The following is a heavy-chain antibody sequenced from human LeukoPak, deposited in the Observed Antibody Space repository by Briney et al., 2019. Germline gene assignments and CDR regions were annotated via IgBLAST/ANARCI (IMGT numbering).Heavy chain of an antibody. J-gene: IGHJ4*02. Sequence: GGSLRLSSAASGFTFSDHWMSWVRQAPGQGLEWVANISQHGTEKYYVDSVKGRFTISRDNAKNSLYLQMNSLRADDTAVDYCARAPYCSGGGCYAPGFYYFDSWGQGTLVTVSS. D-gene: IGHD2-15*01. CDR1: GFTFSDHW. CDR2: ISQHGTEK. V-gene: IGHV3-7*03. CDR3: ARAPYCSGGGCYAPGFYYFDS.